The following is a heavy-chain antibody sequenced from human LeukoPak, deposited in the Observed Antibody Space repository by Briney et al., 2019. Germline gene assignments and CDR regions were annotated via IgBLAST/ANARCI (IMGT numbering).Heavy chain of an antibody. J-gene: IGHJ4*02. V-gene: IGHV3-11*01. CDR2: ISNSGNTI. CDR1: GFTFGDYY. Sequence: GGSLRLSCAASGFTFGDYYMTWIRQAPGEGLWWGSYISNSGNTINEADPVKGRFTISSDNAHNSLFLQIKSLRAEDTAVYYCTRYRVITNDYSDSWGQGTLVTVSS. CDR3: TRYRVITNDYSDS. D-gene: IGHD3-16*01.